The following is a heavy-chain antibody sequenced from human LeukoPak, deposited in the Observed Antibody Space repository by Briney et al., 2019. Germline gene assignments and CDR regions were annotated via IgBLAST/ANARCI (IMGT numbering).Heavy chain of an antibody. V-gene: IGHV3-66*01. CDR3: ARVARGLYYYYYYYMDV. Sequence: GGSLRLSCAASGFTVSSNYMSWVRQAPGKGLEWVSVIYSGGSTYYADSVKGRFTISRDNSKNTLYLQMNSLRAEDTAVYYCARVARGLYYYYYYYMDVWGKGTTVTISS. CDR1: GFTVSSNY. CDR2: IYSGGST. J-gene: IGHJ6*03. D-gene: IGHD3-16*01.